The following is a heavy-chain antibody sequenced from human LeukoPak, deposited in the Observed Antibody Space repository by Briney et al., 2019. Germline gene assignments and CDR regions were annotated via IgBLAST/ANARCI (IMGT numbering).Heavy chain of an antibody. CDR2: ISYDGSNK. Sequence: GESLKISCAACGFTFNIYLMYCVRQAPGKGLEWVAVISYDGSNKYYAHSVKGQFTISRDNSKNTLYLQMYSLRAEDTAVYYWARDLVRNPPPDYFDYWGQGTLVTVSS. CDR3: ARDLVRNPPPDYFDY. V-gene: IGHV3-30*04. J-gene: IGHJ4*02. CDR1: GFTFNIYL. D-gene: IGHD1-14*01.